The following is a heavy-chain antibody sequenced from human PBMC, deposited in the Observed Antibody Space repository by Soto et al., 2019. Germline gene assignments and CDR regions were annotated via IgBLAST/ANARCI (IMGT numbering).Heavy chain of an antibody. D-gene: IGHD2-15*01. J-gene: IGHJ2*01. CDR1: GYSFTSYW. V-gene: IGHV5-10-1*01. Sequence: EVQLMQSGAEVRKPGESLRISCKGSGYSFTSYWITWVRQMPGKGLEWMGRIDPSDSYGNYGPSFQGHVPFSADKSISTAYLQWSSLKASDTAMYYCARHVSDCSGGSCYPYWYFDLWGRGTLVSVSS. CDR3: ARHVSDCSGGSCYPYWYFDL. CDR2: IDPSDSYG.